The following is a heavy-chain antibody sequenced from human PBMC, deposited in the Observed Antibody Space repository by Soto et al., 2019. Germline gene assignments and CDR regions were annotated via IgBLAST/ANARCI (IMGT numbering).Heavy chain of an antibody. CDR3: AREQLGWLADYYYYGMDV. CDR2: IWYAGSNK. CDR1: GFTFRSYC. Sequence: PGRSLRLSCAASGFTFRSYCMHWVRQAPGKGLEWVAVIWYAGSNKYYADSVKGRFTISRDNSKNTLYLQMNSLRAEDTAVYYCAREQLGWLADYYYYGMDVWGQGSTVTISS. J-gene: IGHJ6*02. D-gene: IGHD6-19*01. V-gene: IGHV3-33*01.